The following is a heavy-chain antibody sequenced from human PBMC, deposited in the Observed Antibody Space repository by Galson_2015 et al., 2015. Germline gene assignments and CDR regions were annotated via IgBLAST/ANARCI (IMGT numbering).Heavy chain of an antibody. D-gene: IGHD3-22*01. CDR2: IKSKTDGGTT. CDR1: GFTFSNAW. J-gene: IGHJ6*02. CDR3: TTAKDSSGYYYYYYGMDV. V-gene: IGHV3-15*01. Sequence: SLRLSCAASGFTFSNAWMSWVRQAPGKGLEWVGRIKSKTDGGTTDYAAPVKGRFTISRDDSKNTLYLQMNSLKTEDTAVYYCTTAKDSSGYYYYYYGMDVWGQGTTVTVSS.